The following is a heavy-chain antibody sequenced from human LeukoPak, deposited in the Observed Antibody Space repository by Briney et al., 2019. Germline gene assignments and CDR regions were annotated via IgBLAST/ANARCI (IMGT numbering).Heavy chain of an antibody. Sequence: ASVKVSCKASGYSFTTYAISWVRQAPGQGLEWMGWISGYNGNTNYAQKLQGRVTMTTDTSTSTAYMELRTLRSDDTAVYYCARDHATGSSYAFEVWGQGTMVTVSS. CDR2: ISGYNGNT. D-gene: IGHD3-3*01. CDR3: ARDHATGSSYAFEV. J-gene: IGHJ3*01. V-gene: IGHV1-18*01. CDR1: GYSFTTYA.